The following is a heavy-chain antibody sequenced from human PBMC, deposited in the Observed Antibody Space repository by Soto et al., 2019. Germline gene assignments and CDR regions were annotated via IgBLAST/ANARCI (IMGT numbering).Heavy chain of an antibody. D-gene: IGHD6-25*01. CDR3: AKGSGPYRPYYFDY. J-gene: IGHJ4*02. CDR1: GFTFSSYA. Sequence: GGSLRLSCAASGFTFSSYAMSWVRQAPGKGQEWVSAITDSGGDTYYADSVKGRFTLSRDNSKSTLYLEMNSLRAEDTAVYYCAKGSGPYRPYYFDYWGQGTLVTVSS. V-gene: IGHV3-23*01. CDR2: ITDSGGDT.